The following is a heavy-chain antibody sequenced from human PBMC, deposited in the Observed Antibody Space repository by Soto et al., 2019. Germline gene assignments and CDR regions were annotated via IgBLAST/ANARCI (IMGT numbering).Heavy chain of an antibody. J-gene: IGHJ6*03. V-gene: IGHV3-64*01. D-gene: IGHD6-6*01. CDR3: ARRARPDFYYMDF. CDR1: GFTLSGYD. Sequence: SLRLSCAASGFTLSGYDMDWVRQAPGKGLEYVSGISSNGVGTYYAHSVQGRFTISRDNSKNTVYLQMGSLRPEDMAVYYCARRARPDFYYMDFWGKGTTVTVSS. CDR2: ISSNGVGT.